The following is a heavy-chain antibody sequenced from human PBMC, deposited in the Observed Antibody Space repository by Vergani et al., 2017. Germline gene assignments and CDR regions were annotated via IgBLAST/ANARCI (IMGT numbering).Heavy chain of an antibody. J-gene: IGHJ5*01. D-gene: IGHD1-1*01. CDR1: GFSFTTYA. CDR3: AKGGWNYWFDS. CDR2: INTNGDYK. Sequence: EVQLLESGGDLVQPGGSLRLSCAASGFSFTTYAMSWVRQAPGKGLEWVSTINTNGDYKRYGDSGKVRFTISINNSKGTLYLQMNSMRAEATDIYYCAKGGWNYWFDSWGQGTLVIVS. V-gene: IGHV3-23*01.